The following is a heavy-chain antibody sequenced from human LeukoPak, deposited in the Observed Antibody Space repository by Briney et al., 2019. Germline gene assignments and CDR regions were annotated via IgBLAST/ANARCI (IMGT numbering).Heavy chain of an antibody. J-gene: IGHJ4*02. D-gene: IGHD3-22*01. CDR2: IYTSGST. CDR1: GGSISSGSYY. Sequence: PSETLSLTCTVSGGSISSGSYYWSWIRQPAGKGLEWIGRIYTSGSTNYNPSLKSRVTISVDTSKNQFSLKLSSVTAADTAVYYCASMTYYYDSSGYYYEGNSDYWGQGTLVTVSS. V-gene: IGHV4-61*02. CDR3: ASMTYYYDSSGYYYEGNSDY.